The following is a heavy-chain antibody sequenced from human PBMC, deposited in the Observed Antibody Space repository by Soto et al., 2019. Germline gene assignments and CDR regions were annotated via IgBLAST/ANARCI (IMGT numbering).Heavy chain of an antibody. CDR2: ISWNSGSI. Sequence: EVQLVESGGGLVQPGRSLRLSCAASGFTFDDYAMHWVRQAPGKGLEWVSGISWNSGSIGYADSVKGRFTISRDNAKNSLYLQMNSLRAEDTALYYCAKDIRAGGCSGGSCYSFLTIGGFDYWGQGTLVTVSS. CDR3: AKDIRAGGCSGGSCYSFLTIGGFDY. D-gene: IGHD2-15*01. V-gene: IGHV3-9*01. CDR1: GFTFDDYA. J-gene: IGHJ4*02.